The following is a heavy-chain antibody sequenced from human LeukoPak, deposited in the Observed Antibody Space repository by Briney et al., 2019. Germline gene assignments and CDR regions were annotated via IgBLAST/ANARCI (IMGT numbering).Heavy chain of an antibody. CDR1: GFTFSSYE. CDR3: AKSLGIVVVTAILAFDI. J-gene: IGHJ3*02. V-gene: IGHV3-23*01. D-gene: IGHD2-21*02. Sequence: GGSLRLSCAASGFTFSSYEMSWVRQAPGKGLGWVSAISGSGGSTYYADSVKGRFTISRDNSKNTLYLQMNSLRAEDTAVYYCAKSLGIVVVTAILAFDIWGQGTMVTVSS. CDR2: ISGSGGST.